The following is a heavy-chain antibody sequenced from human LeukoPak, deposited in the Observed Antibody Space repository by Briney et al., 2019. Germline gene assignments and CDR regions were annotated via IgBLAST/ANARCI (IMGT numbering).Heavy chain of an antibody. J-gene: IGHJ4*03. V-gene: IGHV4-38-2*02. CDR3: ARRARDYFDY. CDR2: FYHSGTT. Sequence: PSVTLSLTCTVSGYSISSGYYWGWIRQPRGKGLEWIGSFYHSGTTYYNPSLKSRVTILVDTSKNHFSLKLSSVTAADTAVYYCARRARDYFDYWGQGTMVTVSS. D-gene: IGHD1-26*01. CDR1: GYSISSGYY.